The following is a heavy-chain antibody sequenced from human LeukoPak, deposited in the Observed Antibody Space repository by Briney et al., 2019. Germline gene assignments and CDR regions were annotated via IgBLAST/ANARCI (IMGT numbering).Heavy chain of an antibody. CDR3: ARAGYSSGWYYFDY. D-gene: IGHD6-19*01. CDR1: GFIFSTYG. V-gene: IGHV3-74*01. CDR2: SKNDGRST. Sequence: PGGSLRLSCAASGFIFSTYGMHWVRQAPGKGLVWVSRSKNDGRSTSYADSVKGRFTISRDSAKNTLFLQMDSLRAEDTAVYYCARAGYSSGWYYFDYWAREPWSPSPQ. J-gene: IGHJ4*02.